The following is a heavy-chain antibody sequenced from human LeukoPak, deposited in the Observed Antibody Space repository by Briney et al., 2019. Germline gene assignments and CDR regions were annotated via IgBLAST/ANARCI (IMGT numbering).Heavy chain of an antibody. V-gene: IGHV1-69*05. J-gene: IGHJ5*02. CDR2: IIPIFGTA. Sequence: PGASVKVSCKASGGTFSSYAISWVRQAPGQGHEWMGGIIPIFGTANYAQKFQGRVTITTDESTSTAYMELSSLRSEDTAVYYCARDRCSGGSCYPGSWFDPWGQGTLVTVSS. CDR1: GGTFSSYA. CDR3: ARDRCSGGSCYPGSWFDP. D-gene: IGHD2-15*01.